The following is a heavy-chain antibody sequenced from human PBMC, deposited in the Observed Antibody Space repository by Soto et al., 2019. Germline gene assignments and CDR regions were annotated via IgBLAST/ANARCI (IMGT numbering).Heavy chain of an antibody. J-gene: IGHJ4*02. CDR1: GFTFSGSA. Sequence: GGSLRLSCAASGFTFSGSAMHWVRQASGKGLEWVGRIRSKANSYATAYAASVKGRFTISRDDSKYTAYLQMNSLKTEDTAVYYCTRLSSGGSSQAYYFDYWGQGTLVTVS. CDR2: IRSKANSYAT. V-gene: IGHV3-73*01. D-gene: IGHD2-15*01. CDR3: TRLSSGGSSQAYYFDY.